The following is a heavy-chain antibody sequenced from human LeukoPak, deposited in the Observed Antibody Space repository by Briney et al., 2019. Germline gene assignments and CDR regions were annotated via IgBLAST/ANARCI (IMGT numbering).Heavy chain of an antibody. Sequence: PSETLSLTCTVSGGSISSGGYYWSWIRQHPGKGLEWIGYIYYSGSTYYNPSLKSRVTISVDTSKNQFSRKLSSVTAADTAVYYCAREPRITMVRGVIIGYFDYWGQGTLVTVSS. CDR2: IYYSGST. CDR1: GGSISSGGYY. D-gene: IGHD3-10*01. V-gene: IGHV4-31*03. CDR3: AREPRITMVRGVIIGYFDY. J-gene: IGHJ4*02.